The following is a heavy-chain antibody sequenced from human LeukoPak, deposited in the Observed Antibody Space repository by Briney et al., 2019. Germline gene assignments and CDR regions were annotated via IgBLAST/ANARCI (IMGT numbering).Heavy chain of an antibody. V-gene: IGHV4-39*01. D-gene: IGHD4-17*01. CDR3: ARGDYGDYFDY. CDR1: GGSISSRSYY. CDR2: IYYSGST. Sequence: SETLSLTCTVSGGSISSRSYYWGWIRQPPGKGLEWIGIIYYSGSTYSNPSLRSRVTISVDTSKNQFSLKLSSVTAADTAVYYCARGDYGDYFDYWGQGTLVTVSS. J-gene: IGHJ4*02.